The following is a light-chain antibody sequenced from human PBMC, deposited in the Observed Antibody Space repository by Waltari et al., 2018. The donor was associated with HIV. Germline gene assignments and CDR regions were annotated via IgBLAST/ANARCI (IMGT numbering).Light chain of an antibody. V-gene: IGLV2-14*03. CDR2: GVT. CDR3: SSYTSSSTLV. J-gene: IGLJ2*01. Sequence: QSALTQAASVSGSPGQTITISCTGTSSDIGGYDYVSWYPQHPGKAPTLLIYGVTDRPSGVSHRFSGSKSGNTASLTISGLQADDEADYYCSSYTSSSTLVFGGGTKLTVL. CDR1: SSDIGGYDY.